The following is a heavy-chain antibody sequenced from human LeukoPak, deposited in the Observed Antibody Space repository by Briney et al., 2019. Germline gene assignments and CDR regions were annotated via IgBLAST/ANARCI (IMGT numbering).Heavy chain of an antibody. CDR2: IRQDGSER. V-gene: IGHV3-7*01. D-gene: IGHD5-12*01. CDR3: ARDWGSSGYDLYDS. CDR1: GFIFRNYW. Sequence: GGSLRLSCVASGFIFRNYWMTWVRPAPGKGLDWVAHIRQDGSERHYVDSVKDRFTISRDNAKNSLDLQMDSLRAEDTAVYYCARDWGSSGYDLYDSWGQGTLVTVSS. J-gene: IGHJ4*02.